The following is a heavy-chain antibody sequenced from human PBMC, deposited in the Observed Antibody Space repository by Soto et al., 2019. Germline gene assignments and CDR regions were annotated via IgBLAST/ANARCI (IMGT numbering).Heavy chain of an antibody. J-gene: IGHJ4*02. Sequence: EMQLLESGGGLVQPGGSLRLSCVASGFPFSSYAMSWVRQTPGKGLEWVSGISGSGGRTYYADSVKGRFTISRDNSNNTLSLQMHILRVEDTAVYFCARRDSHGFFRYFDNWGQGTLVTVSS. CDR3: ARRDSHGFFRYFDN. CDR1: GFPFSSYA. D-gene: IGHD3-10*01. V-gene: IGHV3-23*01. CDR2: ISGSGGRT.